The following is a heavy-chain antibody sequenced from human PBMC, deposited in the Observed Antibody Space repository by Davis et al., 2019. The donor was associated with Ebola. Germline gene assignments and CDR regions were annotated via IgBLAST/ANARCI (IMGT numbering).Heavy chain of an antibody. J-gene: IGHJ4*01. CDR3: AASAGTVGKFDY. CDR2: IVVGNVNT. V-gene: IGHV1-58*02. Sequence: SVKVSCKASGFTFTNSAMQWVRQARGQRPEWIGSIVVGNVNTNYAQKFQGRVTITRDMSTSTSYLDLSNLRSEDTAVYYCAASAGTVGKFDYWGQGTRVTVSS. CDR1: GFTFTNSA. D-gene: IGHD1-14*01.